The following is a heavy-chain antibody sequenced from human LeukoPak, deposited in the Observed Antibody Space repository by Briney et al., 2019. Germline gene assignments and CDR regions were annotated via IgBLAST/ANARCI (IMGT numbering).Heavy chain of an antibody. D-gene: IGHD3-16*01. CDR2: IIPIFGTA. Sequence: ASVKVSCKASGGTFGSYAISWVRQAPGQGLEWMGGIIPIFGTANYAQKFQGRVTITADESTSTAYMELSSLRSEDTAVHYCARDAASGSYAYGDNWFDPWGQGTLVTVSS. V-gene: IGHV1-69*01. CDR1: GGTFGSYA. J-gene: IGHJ5*02. CDR3: ARDAASGSYAYGDNWFDP.